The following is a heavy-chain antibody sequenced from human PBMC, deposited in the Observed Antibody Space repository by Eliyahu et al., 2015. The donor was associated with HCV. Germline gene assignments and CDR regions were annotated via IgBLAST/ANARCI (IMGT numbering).Heavy chain of an antibody. V-gene: IGHV3-73*02. CDR3: AQNWGMYYFDY. D-gene: IGHD7-27*01. Sequence: EVQLVESGGGLFQPGGSLKLSCATSGLXFSGPAVPLVPQAPRKGLEWVGRIRNKADNYVTAYAASVEGRFTISRDDSRNTAYLQMNSLKTEDTAVYFCAQNWGMYYFDYWGQGTLVTVSS. J-gene: IGHJ4*02. CDR2: IRNKADNYVT. CDR1: GLXFSGPA.